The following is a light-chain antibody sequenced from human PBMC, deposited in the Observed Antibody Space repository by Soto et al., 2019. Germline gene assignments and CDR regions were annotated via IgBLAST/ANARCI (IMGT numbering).Light chain of an antibody. V-gene: IGKV3-11*01. CDR1: QSVSNY. Sequence: EIALTQSPATLSLSPGESATLSCRASQSVSNYLAWYQQIPGQAPRLLIYDASNRATGIPARFSGSGSGTDFTLTISSLEPEDFAHYYCQLRSNWPPEFTFGQGTKVEIK. CDR2: DAS. CDR3: QLRSNWPPEFT. J-gene: IGKJ1*01.